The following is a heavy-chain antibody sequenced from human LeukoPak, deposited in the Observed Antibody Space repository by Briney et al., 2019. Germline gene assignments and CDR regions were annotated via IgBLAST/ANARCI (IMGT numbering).Heavy chain of an antibody. V-gene: IGHV3-9*01. CDR2: ISWNSGSM. CDR3: AKDISAVAEALFDY. CDR1: GFTFDDYA. J-gene: IGHJ4*02. Sequence: GGSLRLSCAASGFTFDDYAMHWVRQAPGKGLEWVSGISWNSGSMGYADSVKGRFTISRDNAKNSLYLQMNSPRAEDTALYYCAKDISAVAEALFDYWGQGTLVTVSS. D-gene: IGHD6-19*01.